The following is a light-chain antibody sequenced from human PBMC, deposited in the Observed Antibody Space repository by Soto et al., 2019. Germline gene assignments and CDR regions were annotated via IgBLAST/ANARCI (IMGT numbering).Light chain of an antibody. V-gene: IGKV3-11*01. CDR3: HQRDNGGT. CDR2: DAS. CDR1: QSVSRY. Sequence: EVVLTQSPATLSLSPGERATLSCRASQSVSRYLAWYQQKPGQAPRLLIYDASNRATVIPARFSGSGSGTDFTLTISSLEPEDFAVYYCHQRDNGGTFGPGTKVDIK. J-gene: IGKJ3*01.